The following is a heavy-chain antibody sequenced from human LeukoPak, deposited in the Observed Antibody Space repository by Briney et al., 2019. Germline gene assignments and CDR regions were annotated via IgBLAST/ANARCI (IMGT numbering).Heavy chain of an antibody. V-gene: IGHV1-2*02. D-gene: IGHD3-16*01. CDR1: GYTFTGYY. CDR3: ARDGLGGSGAFDI. Sequence: VASVKASCKASGYTFTGYYIHWVRQAPGQGLEWMGWINPDSGGTNYAQKFQGGVSMTRDTSISTAYMELSRLRPDDTAVYYCARDGLGGSGAFDIWGQGTMVTVSS. CDR2: INPDSGGT. J-gene: IGHJ3*02.